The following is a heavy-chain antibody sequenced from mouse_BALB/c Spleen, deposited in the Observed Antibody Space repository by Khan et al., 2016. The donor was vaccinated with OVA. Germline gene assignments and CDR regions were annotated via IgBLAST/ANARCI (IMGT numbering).Heavy chain of an antibody. CDR1: GFTFSSYG. D-gene: IGHD4-1*01. CDR2: INSNGGST. CDR3: ARGGLGRTNDYFAY. Sequence: EVELVESGGGLVQPGGSLKLSCAASGFTFSSYGMSWVRQTPDKRLELVATINSNGGSTYYPDSVKGRFTISRDNAKHTLYLQMSSLKSEDTAMYYCARGGLGRTNDYFAYWGQGTTLTVSS. V-gene: IGHV5-6-3*01. J-gene: IGHJ2*01.